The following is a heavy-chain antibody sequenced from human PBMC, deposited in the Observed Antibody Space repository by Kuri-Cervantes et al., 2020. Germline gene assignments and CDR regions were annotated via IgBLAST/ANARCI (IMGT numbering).Heavy chain of an antibody. J-gene: IGHJ4*02. Sequence: GSLRLSCAASGFTFSDYYMSWIRQAPGKGLEWVSYISSSGSTIYYADSVKGRFTISRDNAKNSLYLQMNSLRAEDTAVYYCVRDRTGITLFDDWGQGTLVTVSS. V-gene: IGHV3-11*04. CDR2: ISSSGSTI. D-gene: IGHD3-10*01. CDR3: VRDRTGITLFDD. CDR1: GFTFSDYY.